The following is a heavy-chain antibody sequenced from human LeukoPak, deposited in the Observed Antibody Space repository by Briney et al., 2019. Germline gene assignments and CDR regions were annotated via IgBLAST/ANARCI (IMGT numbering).Heavy chain of an antibody. CDR3: ARIVGATLFDY. J-gene: IGHJ4*02. V-gene: IGHV4-39*01. CDR2: IYYSGST. D-gene: IGHD1-26*01. Sequence: SETLSLTCTVSGGSISSSSYYWGWIRQPPGKGLEWIGSIYYSGSTYYNPSLKSRVTISVDTSKNQFSLRLSSVTAADTAVYYCARIVGATLFDYWGQGTLVTVSS. CDR1: GGSISSSSYY.